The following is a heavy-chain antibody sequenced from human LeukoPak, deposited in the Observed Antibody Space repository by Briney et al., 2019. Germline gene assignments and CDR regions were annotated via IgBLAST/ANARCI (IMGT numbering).Heavy chain of an antibody. CDR2: INPNSGGT. D-gene: IGHD5-18*01. Sequence: SVKVSCKTSGYTFTGYYMHWVRQAPGQGLEWMGWINPNSGGTNYAQKFQGRVTMTRDTSISTAYMELSRLRSDDTAVYYCARVGTQLWLFPIHYWGQGTLVTVSS. CDR3: ARVGTQLWLFPIHY. J-gene: IGHJ4*02. CDR1: GYTFTGYY. V-gene: IGHV1-2*02.